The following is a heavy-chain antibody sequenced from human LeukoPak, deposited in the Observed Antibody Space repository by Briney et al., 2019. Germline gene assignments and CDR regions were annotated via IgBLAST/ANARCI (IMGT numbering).Heavy chain of an antibody. CDR2: IYSGGST. CDR3: ARAPGAAVNWFDP. J-gene: IGHJ5*02. D-gene: IGHD3-10*01. CDR1: GFTVSSNY. Sequence: GGSLRLSCAASGFTVSSNYMSWVRQAPGKGLEWVSVIYSGGSTYYADSVKGRFTISRDNSKNTLYLQMNSPRAEDTAVYYCARAPGAAVNWFDPWGQGTLVTVSS. V-gene: IGHV3-66*02.